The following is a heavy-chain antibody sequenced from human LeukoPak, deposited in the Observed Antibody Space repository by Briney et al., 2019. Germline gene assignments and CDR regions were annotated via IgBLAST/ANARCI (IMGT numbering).Heavy chain of an antibody. D-gene: IGHD2-2*01. J-gene: IGHJ6*02. CDR2: IYYTGST. V-gene: IGHV4-61*01. CDR3: ARHSVKSHCTDTTCYRNYFGLDV. CDR1: GGSVSSGSYY. Sequence: PSGTLSLTCTVSGGSVSSGSYYWSWIRQPPGKGLEWIGDIYYTGSTTYNPSLKSRVTISVDTSKNQFSLKVRSVTAADTAVYYCARHSVKSHCTDTTCYRNYFGLDVWGQGTTVTVSS.